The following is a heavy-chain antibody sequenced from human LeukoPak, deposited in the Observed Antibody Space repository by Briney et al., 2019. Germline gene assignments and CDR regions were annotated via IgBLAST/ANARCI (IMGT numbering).Heavy chain of an antibody. CDR1: XXXFTSYD. CDR3: ARGSLLWFGLFDY. J-gene: IGHJ4*02. D-gene: IGHD3-10*01. V-gene: IGHV1-8*01. Sequence: GASVKVSXXXXXXXFTSYDINWVRQATGQGLEWMGWMNPNSGNTGYAQKFQGRVTMTRNTSISTAYMELSSLRSEDTAVYYCARGSLLWFGLFDYWGQGTLVTVSS. CDR2: MNPNSGNT.